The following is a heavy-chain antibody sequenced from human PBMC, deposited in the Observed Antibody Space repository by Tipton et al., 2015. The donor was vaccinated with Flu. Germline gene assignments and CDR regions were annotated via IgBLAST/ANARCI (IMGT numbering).Heavy chain of an antibody. CDR3: AAFCGGDCYILNY. CDR1: GFTFTNYW. V-gene: IGHV3-7*03. CDR2: ISQDGSEK. Sequence: SLRLSCAASGFTFTNYWMSWIRQAPRKGLEWVAHISQDGSEKYYVDSVKGRFTISRDNAKKSLYLQMNSLRAEGTAVYYCAAFCGGDCYILNYWGQGTLVTVSS. J-gene: IGHJ4*02. D-gene: IGHD2-21*01.